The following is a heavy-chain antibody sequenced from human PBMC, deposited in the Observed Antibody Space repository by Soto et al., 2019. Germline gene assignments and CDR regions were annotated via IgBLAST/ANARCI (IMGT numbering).Heavy chain of an antibody. CDR3: AKDRAKQQLVFDY. CDR1: GFTFISYA. D-gene: IGHD6-13*01. Sequence: SFPASGFTFISYAMSWVRQAPGKGLEWVSAISGSGGSTYYADSVKGRFTISRDNSKNTLYLQMNSLRAEDTAVYYCAKDRAKQQLVFDYWGQGTLVTVSS. CDR2: ISGSGGST. V-gene: IGHV3-23*01. J-gene: IGHJ4*02.